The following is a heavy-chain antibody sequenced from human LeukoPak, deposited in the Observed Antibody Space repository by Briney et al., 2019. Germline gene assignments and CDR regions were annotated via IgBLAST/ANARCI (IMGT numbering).Heavy chain of an antibody. CDR2: IYSGGST. V-gene: IGHV3-53*04. CDR1: GFTVSSNY. J-gene: IGHJ3*02. CDR3: ARGLSDSSGYSDDAFDI. Sequence: PGGSLRLSCAASGFTVSSNYMSWARQAPGKGLEWVSVIYSGGSTYYADSVKGRFTISRHNSKNTLYLQMNSLRAEDTAVYYCARGLSDSSGYSDDAFDIWGQGTMVTVSS. D-gene: IGHD3-22*01.